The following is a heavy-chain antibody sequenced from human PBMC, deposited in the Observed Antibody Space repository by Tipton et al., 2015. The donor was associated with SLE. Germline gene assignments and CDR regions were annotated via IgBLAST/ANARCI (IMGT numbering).Heavy chain of an antibody. V-gene: IGHV4-39*07. Sequence: TLSLTCTVSGGSIRSSTYYWGWIRQPPGKGLEWIGSLDYSGSTYYNPSLKRRINISVDTSKNQFSLKLSSVTAADTAVYYCARAVGDTSGYLDYWGLGALVTVSS. CDR2: LDYSGST. CDR3: ARAVGDTSGYLDY. J-gene: IGHJ4*02. CDR1: GGSIRSSTYY. D-gene: IGHD3-22*01.